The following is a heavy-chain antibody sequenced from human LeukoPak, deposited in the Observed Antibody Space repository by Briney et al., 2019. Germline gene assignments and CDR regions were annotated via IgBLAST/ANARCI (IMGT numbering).Heavy chain of an antibody. D-gene: IGHD3-22*01. CDR1: HYTFFSYS. CDR2: INPNSGGT. Sequence: GASVKVSCKASHYTFFSYSISWVRQAPGQGLEWMGWINPNSGGTNYAQKFQGRVTMTRDTSISTAYMELSRLRSDDTAVYYCARDPVVITGVDAFDIWGQGTMVTVSS. V-gene: IGHV1-2*02. J-gene: IGHJ3*02. CDR3: ARDPVVITGVDAFDI.